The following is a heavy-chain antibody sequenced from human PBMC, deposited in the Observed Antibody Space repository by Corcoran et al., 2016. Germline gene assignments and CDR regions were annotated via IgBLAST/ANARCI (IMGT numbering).Heavy chain of an antibody. CDR2: IYSGGST. Sequence: EVQLVESGGGLIQPGGSLRLSCAASGFTVSSNYMSWVRQAPGKGLEWVSVIYSGGSTYYADSVKGRFTISRDNSKNTLYLQMNSLRAEDTAVYYCARDTVMTTVTPHYYYGMDVWGQGTTVTVSS. D-gene: IGHD4-4*01. CDR3: ARDTVMTTVTPHYYYGMDV. J-gene: IGHJ6*02. V-gene: IGHV3-53*01. CDR1: GFTVSSNY.